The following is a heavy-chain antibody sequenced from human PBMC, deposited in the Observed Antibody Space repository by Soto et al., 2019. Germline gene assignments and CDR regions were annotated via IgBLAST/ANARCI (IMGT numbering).Heavy chain of an antibody. CDR1: GFSLRTRGVA. D-gene: IGHD5-12*01. Sequence: QITLKESGPTLVKPTQTLTLTCTFSGFSLRTRGVAVGWFRQPPGKALEWLALIYWDEDKWYSPSLKSRLTIADDTPKNQVVLTMTNVDPVDTATYYCAHRPRGYAYYFDYWGQGILVTVSS. V-gene: IGHV2-5*02. J-gene: IGHJ4*02. CDR3: AHRPRGYAYYFDY. CDR2: IYWDEDK.